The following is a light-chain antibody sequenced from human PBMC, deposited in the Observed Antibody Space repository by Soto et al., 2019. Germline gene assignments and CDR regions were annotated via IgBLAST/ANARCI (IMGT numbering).Light chain of an antibody. CDR1: SSDIGSYNC. CDR2: EVN. V-gene: IGLV2-18*02. Sequence: QSVLTQPASVSGSPGQSITISCTGTSSDIGSYNCVSWYQQPPGTAPKLIIYEVNNRPSGVPDRFSGSKSGNTASLTISGVLAEDEADYYCYSFTTSSTFVVGTGTKLTVL. J-gene: IGLJ1*01. CDR3: YSFTTSSTFV.